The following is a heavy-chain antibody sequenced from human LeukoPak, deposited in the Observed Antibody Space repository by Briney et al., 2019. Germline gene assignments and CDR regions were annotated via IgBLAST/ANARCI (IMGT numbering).Heavy chain of an antibody. Sequence: GGSLRLSCAASGFTFSNYAMTWVRQAPGKGLEWVSVINDSGGRTYYADSVKGRFTISRDNAKNLLFLQMNSLRAEDTAVYYCATNNAWAFDYWGQETLVTVSS. V-gene: IGHV3-23*01. CDR3: ATNNAWAFDY. CDR2: INDSGGRT. D-gene: IGHD1/OR15-1a*01. J-gene: IGHJ4*02. CDR1: GFTFSNYA.